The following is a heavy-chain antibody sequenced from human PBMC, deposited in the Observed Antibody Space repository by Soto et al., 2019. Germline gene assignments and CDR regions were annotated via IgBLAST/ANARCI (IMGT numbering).Heavy chain of an antibody. D-gene: IGHD2-15*01. J-gene: IGHJ4*02. V-gene: IGHV4-34*01. Sequence: QVQLQQWGAGLLKPSETLSLMCAVYGGSFSGYHWNWIRQPPGMGLEWIGEINHSGSTNYDPSLKSRVTISVDTSKNQFALTLSSVTAADSAVYYCARGDDSHGHFDYWGQGTLVTVSS. CDR2: INHSGST. CDR1: GGSFSGYH. CDR3: ARGDDSHGHFDY.